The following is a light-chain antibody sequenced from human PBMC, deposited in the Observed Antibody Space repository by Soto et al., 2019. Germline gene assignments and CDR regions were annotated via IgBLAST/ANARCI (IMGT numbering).Light chain of an antibody. V-gene: IGKV1-5*03. Sequence: DIQMTQSPSTLSASVGDRVTITCRASQNVRIYLAWYQQKPGNAPKLLIYQPSSLQSGVPSRFSGSGSETEFTLAISSLQPEDFATDCCRQYYIYPPAFGLGTKVEIK. CDR2: QPS. CDR1: QNVRIY. J-gene: IGKJ3*01. CDR3: RQYYIYPPA.